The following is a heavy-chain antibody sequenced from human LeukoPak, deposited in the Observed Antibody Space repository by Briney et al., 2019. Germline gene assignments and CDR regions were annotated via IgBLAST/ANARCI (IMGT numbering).Heavy chain of an antibody. V-gene: IGHV4-31*03. J-gene: IGHJ4*02. D-gene: IGHD2-2*01. CDR2: IYYSGST. Sequence: PSQTLSLTCTVSGGPISSGGYSWSWIRQHPGKGLEWIGYIYYSGSTYYNPSLKSRVTISVDTSKNQFSLKLSSVTAADTAVYYCARDRTARSRYFDYWGQGTLVTVSS. CDR3: ARDRTARSRYFDY. CDR1: GGPISSGGYS.